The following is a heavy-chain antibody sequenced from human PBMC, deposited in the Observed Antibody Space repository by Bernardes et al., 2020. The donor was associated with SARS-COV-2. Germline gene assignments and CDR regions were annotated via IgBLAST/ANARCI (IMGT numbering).Heavy chain of an antibody. CDR1: GFTFSSYA. J-gene: IGHJ5*02. Sequence: GGPLRLSCASSGFTFSSYAMTWVRQAPGKGLEWVSTISGSGGSTYYADPVKGRFTISRDNSKNTLYLQMNSLRAEDTAVFYCAGYGSGSYKWFDPWGQGTLVTVSS. D-gene: IGHD3-10*01. V-gene: IGHV3-23*01. CDR2: ISGSGGST. CDR3: AGYGSGSYKWFDP.